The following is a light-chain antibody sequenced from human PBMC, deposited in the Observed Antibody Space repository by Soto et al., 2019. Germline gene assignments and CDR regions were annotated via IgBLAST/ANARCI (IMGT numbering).Light chain of an antibody. CDR2: AAS. Sequence: IHLTQAPSFLSASVLDRVTITFLASQGISSYLAWYQQKPGKAPKLLIYAASTLQSGVPSRFSGSGSGTEFTLTISSLQPEDFATYYCQQLNSYPPTFGPGTKVDIK. J-gene: IGKJ3*01. V-gene: IGKV1-9*01. CDR1: QGISSY. CDR3: QQLNSYPPT.